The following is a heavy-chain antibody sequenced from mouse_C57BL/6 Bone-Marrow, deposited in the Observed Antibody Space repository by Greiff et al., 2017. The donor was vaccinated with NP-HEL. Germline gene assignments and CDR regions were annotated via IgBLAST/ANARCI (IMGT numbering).Heavy chain of an antibody. V-gene: IGHV10-1*01. CDR3: VRHGQAWFAY. CDR1: GFSFNTYA. Sequence: EVMLVESGGGLVQPKGSLKLSCAASGFSFNTYAMNWVRQAPGKGLEWVARIRSKSNNYATYYADSVKDRFTISRDDSESMLYLQMNNLKTEDTAMYYCVRHGQAWFAYWGQGTLVTVSA. J-gene: IGHJ3*01. CDR2: IRSKSNNYAT.